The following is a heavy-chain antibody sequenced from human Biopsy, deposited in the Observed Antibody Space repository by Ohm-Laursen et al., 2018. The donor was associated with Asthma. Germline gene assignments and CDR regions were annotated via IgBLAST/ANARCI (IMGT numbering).Heavy chain of an antibody. V-gene: IGHV1-18*01. CDR3: ARAVDYSHYYGIDV. Sequence: SAKVSCKTSRYTFNSAGITWGRQAPGQGLEWMGWISVYNGNTKVAQKLQDRVTMITDTSTSTAYMELRSLRSDDTAVYFCARAVDYSHYYGIDVWGQGTTVTVS. J-gene: IGHJ6*02. D-gene: IGHD3-10*01. CDR2: ISVYNGNT. CDR1: RYTFNSAG.